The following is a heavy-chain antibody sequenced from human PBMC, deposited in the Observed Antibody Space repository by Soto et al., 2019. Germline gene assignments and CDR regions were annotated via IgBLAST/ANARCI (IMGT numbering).Heavy chain of an antibody. J-gene: IGHJ4*02. D-gene: IGHD3-3*01. CDR1: GFTFSSYS. CDR3: ARDPDSGYYIPPYFDY. V-gene: IGHV3-48*01. Sequence: GGSLRLSCAASGFTFSSYSMNRVRQAPGKGLEWVSYISSSSSTIYYADSVKGRFTISRDNAKNSLYLQMNSLRAEDTAVYYCARDPDSGYYIPPYFDYWGQGTLVTVSS. CDR2: ISSSSSTI.